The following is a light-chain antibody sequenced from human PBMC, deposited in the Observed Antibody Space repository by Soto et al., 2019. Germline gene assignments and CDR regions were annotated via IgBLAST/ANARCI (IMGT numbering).Light chain of an antibody. Sequence: EMVLTQSPGTLSLSPGERATLSCRASQSVSSSYLAWYQQKPGQSPRLLIYGASSRATGIPDRFSGSGSGTDFTLTISRLEPEDFAVYDCQQYGSSPYTFGQGTKLEIK. J-gene: IGKJ2*01. V-gene: IGKV3-20*01. CDR3: QQYGSSPYT. CDR1: QSVSSSY. CDR2: GAS.